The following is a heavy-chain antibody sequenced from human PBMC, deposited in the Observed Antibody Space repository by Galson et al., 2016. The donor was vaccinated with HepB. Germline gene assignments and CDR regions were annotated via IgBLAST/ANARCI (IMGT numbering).Heavy chain of an antibody. CDR2: IYGGGST. V-gene: IGHV3-53*01. D-gene: IGHD1-26*01. Sequence: SLRLSCAASGFIVSGNYMTWVRQASGKGLEWVSVIYGGGSTYYADSVKGRFIISRDNSKNTLYLQMNNVRVDDTAVYFYASHGGSPSGILGPTEGLDYWGLGTLVTVSS. CDR3: ASHGGSPSGILGPTEGLDY. CDR1: GFIVSGNY. J-gene: IGHJ4*02.